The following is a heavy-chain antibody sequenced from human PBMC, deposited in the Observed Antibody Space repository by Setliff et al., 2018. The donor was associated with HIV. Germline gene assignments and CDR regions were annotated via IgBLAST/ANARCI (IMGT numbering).Heavy chain of an antibody. Sequence: SETLSLTCTVSGGSTSSHYWSWIRQPPGKGLEWIGSIYYSGSTNYNPSLKSRVTISVDTSKNQFSLKLSSVTAADTAVYYCARGIVTLGGTLNWFDPWGQGTLVTVSS. CDR3: ARGIVTLGGTLNWFDP. CDR2: IYYSGST. D-gene: IGHD2-21*02. CDR1: GGSTSSHY. V-gene: IGHV4-59*11. J-gene: IGHJ5*02.